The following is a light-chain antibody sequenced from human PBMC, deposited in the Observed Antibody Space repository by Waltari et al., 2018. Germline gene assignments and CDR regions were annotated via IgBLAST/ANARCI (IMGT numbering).Light chain of an antibody. CDR1: HSLQQSGGTTF. CDR3: MQGIQAPWT. Sequence: DIVITQPPLSLSVTPGQPASLSCHSSHSLQQSGGTTFLFWYLQKPGQSPQLLIYEVASRFSGVPDKFSGSGSGTDFTLKISRVEAEDVGVYYCMQGIQAPWTFGQGTKVEIK. CDR2: EVA. J-gene: IGKJ1*01. V-gene: IGKV2-29*02.